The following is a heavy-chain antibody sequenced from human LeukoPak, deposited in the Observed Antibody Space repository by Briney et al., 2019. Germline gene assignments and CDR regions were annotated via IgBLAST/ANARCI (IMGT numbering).Heavy chain of an antibody. J-gene: IGHJ4*02. V-gene: IGHV3-48*04. CDR2: ISSSGSTI. CDR1: GFSFSTYS. D-gene: IGHD1-14*01. CDR3: ARDSYRTKFDY. Sequence: PGGSLRLSCAASGFSFSTYSMTWVRQAPGKGLEWVSYISSSGSTIYYADSVKGRFTISRDNAKNSLYLQMNSLRAEDTAVYYCARDSYRTKFDYWGQGTLVTVSS.